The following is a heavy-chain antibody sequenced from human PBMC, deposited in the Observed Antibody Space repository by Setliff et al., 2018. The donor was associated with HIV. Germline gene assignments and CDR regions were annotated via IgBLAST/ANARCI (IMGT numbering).Heavy chain of an antibody. V-gene: IGHV1-69*05. CDR3: ARVRYNNFWSGPNWFDP. J-gene: IGHJ5*02. CDR2: IIPIFGTA. CDR1: GGTFSSYA. D-gene: IGHD3-3*01. Sequence: GASVKVSCKASGGTFSSYAISWVRQAPGQGLEWMGGIIPIFGTANYAQKFQDRVTITTDESTSTAYMELSSLRSEDTAVYYCARVRYNNFWSGPNWFDPWGQGTLVTVSS.